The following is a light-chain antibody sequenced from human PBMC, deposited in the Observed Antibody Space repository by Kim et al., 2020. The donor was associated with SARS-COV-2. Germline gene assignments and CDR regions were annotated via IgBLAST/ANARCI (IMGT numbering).Light chain of an antibody. CDR2: DAS. J-gene: IGKJ4*01. CDR3: QQHASSPIT. V-gene: IGKV3-20*01. CDR1: QSVITNY. Sequence: SPGEGAAPSSRARQSVITNYLAWYQQKPGQAPRLLVYDASTRASGVPDRFSGGGSGTDFTLTISRLEPEDFAMYYCQQHASSPITFGGGTKVDIK.